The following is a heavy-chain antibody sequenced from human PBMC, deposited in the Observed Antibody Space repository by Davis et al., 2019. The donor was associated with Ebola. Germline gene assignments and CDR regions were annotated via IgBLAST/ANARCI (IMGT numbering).Heavy chain of an antibody. CDR1: GFTFSSYG. V-gene: IGHV3-30*02. CDR2: ISSDGSER. J-gene: IGHJ6*03. D-gene: IGHD3-9*01. Sequence: GESLKISCAASGFTFSSYGMHWVRQAPGKGLEWVALISSDGSERYYADSVKGRFIVSRDNSQNTLYLQMASLRPEDTSVYYCARAQRYFDWSLNKYYYVIDVWGKGTTVTVSS. CDR3: ARAQRYFDWSLNKYYYVIDV.